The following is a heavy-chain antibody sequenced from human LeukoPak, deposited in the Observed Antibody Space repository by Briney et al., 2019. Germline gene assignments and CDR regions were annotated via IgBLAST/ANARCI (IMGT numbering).Heavy chain of an antibody. D-gene: IGHD5-24*01. CDR2: IYYSGTT. CDR3: ARRTRGWLHRPHDY. Sequence: SETLSLTCTVSGGSISSSSYYWGWIRQPPGKGLEWIGSIYYSGTTYYNPSLKSRVTIAVDTSKNQFSLKLSSVTAADTAVYYCARRTRGWLHRPHDYWGQGTLVTVSS. CDR1: GGSISSSSYY. V-gene: IGHV4-39*07. J-gene: IGHJ4*02.